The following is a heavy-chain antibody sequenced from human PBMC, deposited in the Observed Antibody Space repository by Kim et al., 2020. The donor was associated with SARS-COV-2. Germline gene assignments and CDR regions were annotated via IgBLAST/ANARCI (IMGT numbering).Heavy chain of an antibody. CDR3: TKKIGGTTTKDY. Sequence: GGSLRLSCATSGFNFSGSAIHWVRQAPGKGLEWVGRIRRRANSYATDYAASVKGRFTISRDESKTTAYLQMNSLNIDDTAVYYCTKKIGGTTTKDYWGQGTLVTVSS. CDR2: IRRRANSYAT. V-gene: IGHV3-73*01. D-gene: IGHD1-7*01. CDR1: GFNFSGSA. J-gene: IGHJ4*02.